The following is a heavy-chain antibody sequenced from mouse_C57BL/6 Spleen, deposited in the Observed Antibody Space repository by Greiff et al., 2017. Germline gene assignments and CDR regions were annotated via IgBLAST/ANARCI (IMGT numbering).Heavy chain of an antibody. CDR3: ARWRLGNFDG. J-gene: IGHJ1*03. CDR2: IDPSDSET. D-gene: IGHD2-4*01. Sequence: QVQLKQPGAELVGPGSSVKLSCKASGYTFTSYWMHWVKQRPIQGLEWIGNIDPSDSETHYNQKFKDKATLTVDKSSSTAYMQLSSLTSEDSAVYYCARWRLGNFDGWGTGTTVTVSS. V-gene: IGHV1-52*01. CDR1: GYTFTSYW.